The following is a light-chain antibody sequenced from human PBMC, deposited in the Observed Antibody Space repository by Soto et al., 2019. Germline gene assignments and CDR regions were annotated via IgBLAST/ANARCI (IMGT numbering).Light chain of an antibody. Sequence: SALTQPASVSGSPGQSITISCTGTSSDVSAYNYVSWYQQHPGKAPKLLIFEVSSRPPGVSNRFPGSQSGSTASLTISGLQAEDEADYYCSAYADRDTRYVFGTGTKGTVL. CDR1: SSDVSAYNY. CDR3: SAYADRDTRYV. CDR2: EVS. V-gene: IGLV2-14*01. J-gene: IGLJ1*01.